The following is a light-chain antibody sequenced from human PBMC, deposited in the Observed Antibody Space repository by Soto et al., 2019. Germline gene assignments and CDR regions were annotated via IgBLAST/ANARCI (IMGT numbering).Light chain of an antibody. Sequence: IQMPQCPSSLSASVGDRVTITCRASQTISTYLNWYQQNPGKAPKLLIYAASNLQNGVPSRFSGSGSGTDFTLTISSLQPEDFATYYCQKSSSIPYTFGQGTKLEIK. CDR1: QTISTY. CDR2: AAS. J-gene: IGKJ2*01. CDR3: QKSSSIPYT. V-gene: IGKV1-39*01.